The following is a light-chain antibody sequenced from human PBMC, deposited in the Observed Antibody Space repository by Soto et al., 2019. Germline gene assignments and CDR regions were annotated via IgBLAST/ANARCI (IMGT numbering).Light chain of an antibody. V-gene: IGKV3-11*01. CDR2: DAS. J-gene: IGKJ5*01. CDR1: QSVTTY. CDR3: QQRSNWPPLIS. Sequence: EIVFSQSLHSLSLYPGERATHPCRASQSVTTYLAWYQQKPGQAPRLLIYDASNRATGIPARFSGSGSGTYFTLTISSLEPEDFAVYYCQQRSNWPPLISFRQGTRL.